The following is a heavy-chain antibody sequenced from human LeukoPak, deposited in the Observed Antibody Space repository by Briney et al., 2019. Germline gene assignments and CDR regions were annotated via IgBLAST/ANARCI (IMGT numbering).Heavy chain of an antibody. D-gene: IGHD6-13*01. CDR2: IRIGGGGT. Sequence: PGGSLRLSCAASGFDLTTYAMTWVRQAPAKGLEWVSSIRIGGGGTYYADSVKGRVTITRDNSENTLHLQMNNLRVEDTARYFCARCMVLSQGWCNWFYPWGQGTLVTVAS. J-gene: IGHJ5*02. V-gene: IGHV3-23*01. CDR3: ARCMVLSQGWCNWFYP. CDR1: GFDLTTYA.